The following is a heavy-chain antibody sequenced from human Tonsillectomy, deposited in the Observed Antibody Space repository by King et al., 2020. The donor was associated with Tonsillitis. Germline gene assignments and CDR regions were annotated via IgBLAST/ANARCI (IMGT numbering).Heavy chain of an antibody. J-gene: IGHJ4*02. Sequence: VQLVESGGGVVQPGRSLRLSCAASGFTFSSFGMHWVRQAPGKGLEWVAVISYDGSNQYYADSVKGRFTISRDNSKNTLYLQMNSLRAEDTAVYYCAKLSEFAVAPDYFDYGGQGTLLTVSS. CDR1: GFTFSSFG. CDR2: ISYDGSNQ. V-gene: IGHV3-30*18. CDR3: AKLSEFAVAPDYFDY. D-gene: IGHD6-19*01.